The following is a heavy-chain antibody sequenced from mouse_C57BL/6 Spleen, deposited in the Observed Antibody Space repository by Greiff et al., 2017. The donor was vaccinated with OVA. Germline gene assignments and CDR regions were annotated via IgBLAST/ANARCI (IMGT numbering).Heavy chain of an antibody. CDR3: ASYYDYDPYYAMDY. CDR2: IWSGGST. V-gene: IGHV2-2*01. D-gene: IGHD2-4*01. CDR1: GFSLTSYG. J-gene: IGHJ4*01. Sequence: VQRVESGPGLVQPSQSLSITCTVSGFSLTSYGVHWVRQSPGKGLEWLGVIWSGGSTDYNAAFISRLSISKDNSKSQVFFKMNSLQADDTAIYYCASYYDYDPYYAMDYWGQGTSVTVSS.